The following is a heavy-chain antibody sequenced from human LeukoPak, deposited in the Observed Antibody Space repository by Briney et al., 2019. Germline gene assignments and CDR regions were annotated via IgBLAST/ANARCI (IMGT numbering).Heavy chain of an antibody. CDR2: IYSGGSA. Sequence: GGSLRLSCAASGFTFSSYAMSWARQAPGKGLEWVSTIYSGGSANYADSVKARFTISRDNSKNTLTLQMNSLKVEDTAVYYCASPPGGYWGQGTLVTVSS. CDR3: ASPPGGY. V-gene: IGHV3-23*05. CDR1: GFTFSSYA. D-gene: IGHD3-10*01. J-gene: IGHJ4*02.